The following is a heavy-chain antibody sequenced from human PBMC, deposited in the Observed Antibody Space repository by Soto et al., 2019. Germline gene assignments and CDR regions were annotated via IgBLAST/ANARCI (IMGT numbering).Heavy chain of an antibody. D-gene: IGHD3-3*01. CDR2: IYTSGST. J-gene: IGHJ5*01. CDR3: ARDSDYDFWSGYYIWFDP. Sequence: PSETLSLTCTVSGGSISSYYWSWIRQPAGKGLEWIGRIYTSGSTNYNPSLKSRVTMSVDTSKNQFSLKLSSVTAADTAVYYCARDSDYDFWSGYYIWFDPWGQGTLVTVSS. V-gene: IGHV4-4*07. CDR1: GGSISSYY.